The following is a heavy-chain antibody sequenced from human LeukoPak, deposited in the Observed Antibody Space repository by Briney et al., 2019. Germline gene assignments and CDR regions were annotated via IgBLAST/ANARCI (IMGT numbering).Heavy chain of an antibody. CDR3: ARIPKTTYFDY. V-gene: IGHV3-53*01. CDR1: GFTVSSNY. D-gene: IGHD4-17*01. CDR2: IYSGGTT. J-gene: IGHJ4*02. Sequence: PGGSLRLSCAASGFTVSSNYMSWVRQAPGKGLEWVSVIYSGGTTDYADSVKGRFTISRDSSENTLHLQMNSLRAEDTAVYYCARIPKTTYFDYWAREPWSPSPQ.